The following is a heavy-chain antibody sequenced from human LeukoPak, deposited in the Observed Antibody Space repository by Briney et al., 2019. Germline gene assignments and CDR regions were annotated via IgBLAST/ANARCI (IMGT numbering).Heavy chain of an antibody. CDR2: INAGNGNT. CDR3: ARAPFNWNREFDY. D-gene: IGHD1-1*01. CDR1: GYTFTSYA. Sequence: GASVKVSCKASGYTFTSYAMHWVRQAPGQRLEWMGWINAGNGNTKYSQEFQGRVTITRDTSASTAYMELSSLRSEDMAVYYCARAPFNWNREFDYWGQGTLVTVSS. J-gene: IGHJ4*02. V-gene: IGHV1-3*03.